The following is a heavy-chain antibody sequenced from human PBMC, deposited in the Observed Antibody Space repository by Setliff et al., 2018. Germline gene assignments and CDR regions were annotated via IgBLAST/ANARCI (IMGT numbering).Heavy chain of an antibody. D-gene: IGHD5-18*01. CDR1: GDSFSDYY. J-gene: IGHJ4*02. V-gene: IGHV4-34*01. CDR3: ARAGYTAMVTNYFDY. CDR2: INHRGST. Sequence: SETLSLTCVVYGDSFSDYYWSWIRQPPGKGLEWIEEINHRGSTNYSPSLRSRVTMSVDTSKKQLSLKLSTVTAADTAVYYCARAGYTAMVTNYFDYWGQGTLVTVSS.